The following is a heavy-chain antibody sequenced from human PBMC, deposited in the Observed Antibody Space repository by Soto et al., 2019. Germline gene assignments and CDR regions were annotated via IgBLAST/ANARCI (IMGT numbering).Heavy chain of an antibody. Sequence: QVQLVQSGAEVKKPGASVKVSCKASGYTFTSYGISWVRQAPGQGLEWMGWISAYNGNTNYAQKLQGRVTMTTDTSTSKAYMELRSLRSDDTAVYYCARDHAYYDFWSGYYTGWYYYYGMDVWGQGTTVTVSS. CDR2: ISAYNGNT. J-gene: IGHJ6*02. D-gene: IGHD3-3*01. CDR1: GYTFTSYG. V-gene: IGHV1-18*04. CDR3: ARDHAYYDFWSGYYTGWYYYYGMDV.